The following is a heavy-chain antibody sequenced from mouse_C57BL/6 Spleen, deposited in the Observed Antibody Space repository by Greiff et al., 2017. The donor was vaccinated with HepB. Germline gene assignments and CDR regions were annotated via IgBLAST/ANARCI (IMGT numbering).Heavy chain of an antibody. V-gene: IGHV1-80*01. CDR1: GYAFSSYW. CDR3: ARLRSNYDFYY. D-gene: IGHD2-5*01. Sequence: QVQLQQSGAELVKPGASVKISCKASGYAFSSYWMNWVKQRPGKGLEWIGQIYPGDGDTNYNGKFKGKATLTADKSSSTAYMQLSSLTSEDSAVYFCARLRSNYDFYYWGQGTTLTVSS. CDR2: IYPGDGDT. J-gene: IGHJ2*01.